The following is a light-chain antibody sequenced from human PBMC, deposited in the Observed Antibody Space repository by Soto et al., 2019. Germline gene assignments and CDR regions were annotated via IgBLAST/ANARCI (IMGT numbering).Light chain of an antibody. V-gene: IGKV3-20*01. Sequence: PGERAALSCRASESVSGSYIAWYQQKVGQSPRLLIYGASNRATGIPDRFSGSGSGTDFTLTISRLEPEDFAMYYCQQYGSSPGTFGQGTKVDIK. CDR1: ESVSGSY. J-gene: IGKJ1*01. CDR3: QQYGSSPGT. CDR2: GAS.